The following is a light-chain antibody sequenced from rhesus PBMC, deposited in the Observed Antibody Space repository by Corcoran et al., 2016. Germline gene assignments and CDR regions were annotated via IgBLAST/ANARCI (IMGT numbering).Light chain of an antibody. J-gene: IGKJ3*01. CDR3: QHSYGTPFT. CDR2: QPS. CDR1: ENVHSY. V-gene: IGKV1-74*01. Sequence: DIQMTQSPSSLSASVGDRVTITCRASENVHSYLHWYQRKPGKAPNLLIYQPSTLRSGVPPRFSGSGSGTDFTLTISNLQPEDFATYFWQHSYGTPFTFGPGTKLDLK.